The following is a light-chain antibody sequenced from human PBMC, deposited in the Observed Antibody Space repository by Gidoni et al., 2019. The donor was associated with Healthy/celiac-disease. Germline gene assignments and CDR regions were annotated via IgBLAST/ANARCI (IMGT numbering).Light chain of an antibody. CDR2: DAS. CDR3: QQRSNWPPFT. Sequence: EIVWTQSPATLSFSPGERPTLSCRASQSVSSYLAWYQQKPGQAPRLLIYDASNRAPSIPARFSGSGSGTDFTLTISSLEPEDFAVYYCQQRSNWPPFTFGPGTKVDIK. CDR1: QSVSSY. J-gene: IGKJ3*01. V-gene: IGKV3-11*01.